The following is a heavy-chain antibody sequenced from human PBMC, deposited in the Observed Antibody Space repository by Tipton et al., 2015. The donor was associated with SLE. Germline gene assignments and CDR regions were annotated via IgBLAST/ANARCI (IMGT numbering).Heavy chain of an antibody. D-gene: IGHD3-10*01. CDR1: GGSISSYY. CDR2: IYYSGST. J-gene: IGHJ4*02. V-gene: IGHV4-59*08. CDR3: ASGGRGAMEFDY. Sequence: LRLSCTVSGGSISSYYWSWIRQPPGKGLEWIGYIYYSGSTNYNPSLKSRVTISVDTSKNQFSLKLSSVTAADTAVYYCASGGRGAMEFDYWGQGTLVTVSS.